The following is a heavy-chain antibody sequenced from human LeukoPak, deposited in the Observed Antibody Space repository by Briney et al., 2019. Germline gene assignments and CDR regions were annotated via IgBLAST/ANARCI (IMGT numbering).Heavy chain of an antibody. CDR3: ASFIYVWGSYPTDY. J-gene: IGHJ4*02. CDR2: IYSGGST. V-gene: IGHV3-66*01. D-gene: IGHD3-16*02. Sequence: PGGSLRLSCAASGFTVSSNYMSWVRQAPGKGLEWVSVIYSGGSTYYADSVKGRFTISRDNSKNTLYLQMNRLRAEDTAVYYCASFIYVWGSYPTDYWGQGTLVTVSS. CDR1: GFTVSSNY.